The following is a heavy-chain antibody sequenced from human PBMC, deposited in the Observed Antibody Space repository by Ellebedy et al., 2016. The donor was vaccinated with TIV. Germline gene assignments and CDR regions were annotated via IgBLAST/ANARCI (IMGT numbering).Heavy chain of an antibody. Sequence: AASVKVSCKASGGTFSSYAISWVRQAPGQGLEWMGGIIPIFGTANYAQKFQGRVTITADESTSTAYMELSSLRSEDTAVYYCARYPVLDMVRGARGWFDPWGQGTLVTVSS. CDR3: ARYPVLDMVRGARGWFDP. D-gene: IGHD3-10*01. V-gene: IGHV1-69*13. J-gene: IGHJ5*02. CDR1: GGTFSSYA. CDR2: IIPIFGTA.